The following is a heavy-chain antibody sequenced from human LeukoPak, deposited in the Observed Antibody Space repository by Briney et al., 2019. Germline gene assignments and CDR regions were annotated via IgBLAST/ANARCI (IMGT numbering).Heavy chain of an antibody. CDR1: GFTFSSHW. CDR2: IKKDGSEK. Sequence: GGSLRLSCAASGFTFSSHWMSWVRQAPGKGLEWVANIKKDGSEKYYVDSVKGRFTIPRDNAKTSLYLQMNSLRAEDTAVYYCARDLSGVTGYTYGRGIDYWGQGTLVTVSS. J-gene: IGHJ4*02. CDR3: ARDLSGVTGYTYGRGIDY. D-gene: IGHD5-18*01. V-gene: IGHV3-7*01.